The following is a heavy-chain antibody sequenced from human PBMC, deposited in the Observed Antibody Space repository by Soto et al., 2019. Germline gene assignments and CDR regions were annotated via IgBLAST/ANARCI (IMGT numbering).Heavy chain of an antibody. D-gene: IGHD6-13*01. J-gene: IGHJ6*02. Sequence: EVQLVESGGDLVQPGGSLRLSCAASGFIFSDYTMTWVHQAPGRGLEFVSHISSSGDAIFYAESVKGRFTVSRDNAKNSLYLQMNSLREDDTAVYFCARDHGGSTWFVGVYYFFGMDVWGQGTAVTVSS. CDR3: ARDHGGSTWFVGVYYFFGMDV. CDR1: GFIFSDYT. CDR2: ISSSGDAI. V-gene: IGHV3-48*02.